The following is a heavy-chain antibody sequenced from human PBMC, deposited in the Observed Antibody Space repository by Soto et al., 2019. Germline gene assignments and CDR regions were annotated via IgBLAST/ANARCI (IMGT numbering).Heavy chain of an antibody. Sequence: EVQLVESGGDLVQPGGSLRLSCAASGFIFTNYWMTWVRQAPGKGLEWVANINHDGSGTYYLDSVKGRFAISRDNAKNSLFLQMNSLRDEDTAIYYCARSLLGPMAFDMWGHGTLVAVSS. J-gene: IGHJ3*02. CDR3: ARSLLGPMAFDM. CDR2: INHDGSGT. V-gene: IGHV3-7*03. CDR1: GFIFTNYW. D-gene: IGHD7-27*01.